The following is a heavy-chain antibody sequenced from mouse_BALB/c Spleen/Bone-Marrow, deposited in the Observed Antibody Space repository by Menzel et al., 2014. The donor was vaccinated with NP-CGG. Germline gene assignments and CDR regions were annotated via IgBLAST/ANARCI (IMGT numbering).Heavy chain of an antibody. CDR1: GFTFSSFG. D-gene: IGHD4-1*01. V-gene: IGHV5-17*02. Sequence: EVKLQESGGGLVQPGGSRKLSCAASGFTFSSFGMHWVRQAPERGLEWVAYISSGSSTIFYADTVKGRFTISRDNTKNTLFLQMTSLRSEDTAMYYCTRGGNWEDFDYWGQGTTLTVSS. J-gene: IGHJ2*01. CDR2: ISSGSSTI. CDR3: TRGGNWEDFDY.